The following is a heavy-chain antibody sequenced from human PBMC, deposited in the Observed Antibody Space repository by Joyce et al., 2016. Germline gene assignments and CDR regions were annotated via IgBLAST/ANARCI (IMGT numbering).Heavy chain of an antibody. D-gene: IGHD3-9*01. Sequence: QGQLVESGGGVVKPGRSLRLSCAASGFTFSNYGMHWVRQAPGKGLEWVAVISYDGSNKHYGDSVKGRFTISRDNSKNTLYLQMNSLRAEDTAVYYCAGGILTGYFDYWGQGTLVTVSS. V-gene: IGHV3-30*03. J-gene: IGHJ4*02. CDR3: AGGILTGYFDY. CDR1: GFTFSNYG. CDR2: ISYDGSNK.